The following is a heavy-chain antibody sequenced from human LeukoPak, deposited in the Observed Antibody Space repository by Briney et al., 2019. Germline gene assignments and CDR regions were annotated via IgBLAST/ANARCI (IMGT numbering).Heavy chain of an antibody. Sequence: SLRLSCAASGFTFSSYGMHWVRQAPGKGLEWVAVISYDGSNKYYADSVKGRFTISRDNSKNTLYLQMNSLRAEDTAVYYCAKDLLRYCSGGSCYSGWFDPWGQGTLVTVSS. V-gene: IGHV3-30*18. CDR2: ISYDGSNK. CDR3: AKDLLRYCSGGSCYSGWFDP. D-gene: IGHD2-15*01. CDR1: GFTFSSYG. J-gene: IGHJ5*02.